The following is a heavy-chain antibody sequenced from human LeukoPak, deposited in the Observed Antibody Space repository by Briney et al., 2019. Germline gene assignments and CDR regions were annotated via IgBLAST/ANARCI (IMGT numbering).Heavy chain of an antibody. Sequence: GSLRLSCAASGFTFSNYWMHWVRQAPGKGLVWVSRINTDGSRITYADSVKGRFTISRDNAMNTVYLQMNSLRAEDTAVYYCARDEIVGATTYDYWGQGTLVTVSS. CDR1: GFTFSNYW. D-gene: IGHD1-26*01. CDR2: INTDGSRI. CDR3: ARDEIVGATTYDY. V-gene: IGHV3-74*01. J-gene: IGHJ4*02.